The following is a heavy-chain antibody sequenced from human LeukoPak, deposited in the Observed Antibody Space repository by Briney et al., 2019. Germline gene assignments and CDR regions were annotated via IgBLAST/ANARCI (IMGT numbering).Heavy chain of an antibody. D-gene: IGHD6-19*01. CDR2: IYHSGST. J-gene: IGHJ4*02. CDR1: GYSISSGYY. V-gene: IGHV4-38-2*02. Sequence: PSETLSLTCTVSGYSISSGYYWGWIRQPPGKGLEWIGSIYHSGSTYYNPSLKSRVTISVDTSKNQFSLKLSSVTAADTAVYYCASVNNSGWYYVYWGQGTLVTVSS. CDR3: ASVNNSGWYYVY.